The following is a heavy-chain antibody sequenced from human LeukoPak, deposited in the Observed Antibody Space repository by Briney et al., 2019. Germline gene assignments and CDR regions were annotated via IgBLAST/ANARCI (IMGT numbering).Heavy chain of an antibody. CDR2: IKKDGSEK. V-gene: IGHV3-7*01. CDR1: GFTFSSHR. D-gene: IGHD3-9*01. CDR3: ARDRDILTGYYYYYYYMDV. J-gene: IGHJ6*03. Sequence: GGSLRLSCAASGFTFSSHRMSWVRQAPGKGLEWVANIKKDGSEKYYVDSVKGRFTISRDNAKTSLYLQMNSLRAEDTAVYYCARDRDILTGYYYYYYYMDVWGKGTTVTLSS.